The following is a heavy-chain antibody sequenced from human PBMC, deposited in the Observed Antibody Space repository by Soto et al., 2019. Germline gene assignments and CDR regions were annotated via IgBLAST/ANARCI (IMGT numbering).Heavy chain of an antibody. J-gene: IGHJ4*02. CDR3: ARSGSPNFAF. D-gene: IGHD2-15*01. CDR2: INPNSGGT. Sequence: GASVKVSCKASGYTFTDYYIHWVRQAPGQGLEWMGWINPNSGGTTHAQRFLGRVTMTTDTSITTAYMELTGLRYDDTAVYYCARSGSPNFAFWGQGTLVTVSS. CDR1: GYTFTDYY. V-gene: IGHV1-2*02.